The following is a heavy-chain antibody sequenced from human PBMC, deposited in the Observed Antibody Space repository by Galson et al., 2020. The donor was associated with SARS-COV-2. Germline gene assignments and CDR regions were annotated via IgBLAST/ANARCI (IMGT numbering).Heavy chain of an antibody. J-gene: IGHJ4*02. V-gene: IGHV1-18*04. CDR1: GYTFTSYG. D-gene: IGHD3-22*01. CDR3: AREGGYYYDSSGLLDY. CDR2: TSAYNGNT. Sequence: ASVKVSCKASGYTFTSYGISWVRQAPGQGLEWMGWTSAYNGNTNYSPNPQGRVTMTTNTSTSTAYMELRSLRSDDTAVYYCAREGGYYYDSSGLLDYWGQGTLVTVSS.